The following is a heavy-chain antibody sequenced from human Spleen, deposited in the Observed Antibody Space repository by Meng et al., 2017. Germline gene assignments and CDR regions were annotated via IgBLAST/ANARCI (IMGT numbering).Heavy chain of an antibody. J-gene: IGHJ4*02. V-gene: IGHV3-74*03. Sequence: GGSLRLSCAASGFTFSSYNMHWVRQTPGEGLVWVSRINTDASITTYADSVKGRFTISRDNSKNTLYLQMNSLRPEDTAVYYCARHSDSTGWLYYFDYWGQGTLVTVSS. CDR2: INTDASIT. CDR1: GFTFSSYN. CDR3: ARHSDSTGWLYYFDY. D-gene: IGHD6-19*01.